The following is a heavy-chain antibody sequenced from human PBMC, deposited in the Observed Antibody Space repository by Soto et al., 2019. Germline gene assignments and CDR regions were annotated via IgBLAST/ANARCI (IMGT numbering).Heavy chain of an antibody. Sequence: PVGSLRLSCAASGFTFAHYAMMWARQAPGRGLEWVSTIDGPTTNTHYIDSVKGRFFISRDNAINTVYLQMNGLRAEDMAVYYCVTWMSANFEYWGRGTPVAVYS. CDR1: GFTFAHYA. CDR2: IDGPTTNT. D-gene: IGHD2-2*03. CDR3: VTWMSANFEY. V-gene: IGHV3-23*05. J-gene: IGHJ4*02.